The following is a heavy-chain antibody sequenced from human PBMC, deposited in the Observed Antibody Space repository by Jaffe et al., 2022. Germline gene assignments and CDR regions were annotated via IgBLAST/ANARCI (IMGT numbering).Heavy chain of an antibody. Sequence: QVQLQESGPGLVKPSGTLSLTCAVSGGSISSSNWWSWIRQPPGKGLEWIGEIYHSGSTNYNPSLKSRVTISVDKSKNQFSLKLSSVTAADTAVYYCASTKGSYYGDLPSYNWFDPWGQGTLVTVSS. J-gene: IGHJ5*02. V-gene: IGHV4-4*02. CDR1: GGSISSSNW. CDR2: IYHSGST. CDR3: ASTKGSYYGDLPSYNWFDP. D-gene: IGHD4-17*01.